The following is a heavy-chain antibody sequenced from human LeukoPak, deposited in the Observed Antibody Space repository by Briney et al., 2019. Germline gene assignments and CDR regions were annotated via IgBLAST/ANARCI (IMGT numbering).Heavy chain of an antibody. CDR2: IWADGTNT. Sequence: GRSLRLSCAATGVASYHDGMHCVRQAPGQGLEGGAVIWADGTNTYYTGSVKGRFTISRVDSEKTVYLQMKSLRPEDTGVYYFARDAQRGFDYSNSLQYWGQGTPVTVST. J-gene: IGHJ4*02. D-gene: IGHD4-11*01. V-gene: IGHV3-33*01. CDR1: GVASYHDG. CDR3: ARDAQRGFDYSNSLQY.